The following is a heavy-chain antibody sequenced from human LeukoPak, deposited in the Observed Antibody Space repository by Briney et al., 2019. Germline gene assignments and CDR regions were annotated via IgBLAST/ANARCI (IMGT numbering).Heavy chain of an antibody. D-gene: IGHD5-24*01. V-gene: IGHV4-39*07. CDR1: GGSIGSSNYY. CDR3: AREGVKEMATILDY. CDR2: IYYSGST. Sequence: SETLSLTCTVSGGSIGSSNYYWGWIRQPPGKGLEWIGSIYYSGSTYYNPSLKSRVTISVDTSKNQFSLKLSSVTAADTAVYYCAREGVKEMATILDYWGQGTLVTVSS. J-gene: IGHJ4*02.